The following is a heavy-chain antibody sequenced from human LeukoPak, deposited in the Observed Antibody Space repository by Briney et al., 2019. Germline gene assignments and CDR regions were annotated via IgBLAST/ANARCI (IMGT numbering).Heavy chain of an antibody. CDR2: ISYDGSNK. V-gene: IGHV3-30*04. J-gene: IGHJ4*02. CDR1: GFTFSSYA. CDR3: AKDFN. Sequence: GRSLRLSCAASGFTFSSYAMHWVRQAPGKGLEWVAVISYDGSNKYYADSVKGRFTISRDNSKNTLYLQMNSLRAEDTAVYYRAKDFNWGQGTLVTVSS.